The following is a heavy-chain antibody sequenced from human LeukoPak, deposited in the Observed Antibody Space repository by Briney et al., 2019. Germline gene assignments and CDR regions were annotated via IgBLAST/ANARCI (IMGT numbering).Heavy chain of an antibody. CDR2: IIPIFGTA. J-gene: IGHJ4*02. CDR3: ATGPGSVFDY. D-gene: IGHD6-25*01. Sequence: SVKVSCKASGGTFSSYAISWLRQAPGQGLEWMGGIIPIFGTANYAQKFQGRVTITTDESTSTAYMGLSSLRSEDTAVYYCATGPGSVFDYWGQGTLVTVSS. CDR1: GGTFSSYA. V-gene: IGHV1-69*05.